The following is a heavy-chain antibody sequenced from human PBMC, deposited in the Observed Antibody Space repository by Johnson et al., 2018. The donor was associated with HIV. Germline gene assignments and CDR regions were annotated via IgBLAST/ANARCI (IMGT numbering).Heavy chain of an antibody. CDR3: ARGRYQLPGAFDI. CDR1: GFTFDDYA. D-gene: IGHD2-2*01. CDR2: INWNGGST. J-gene: IGHJ3*02. V-gene: IGHV3-20*04. Sequence: EQLVESGGGVVRPGGSLRLSCAASGFTFDDYAMSWVRQAPGKGLEWVSDINWNGGSTGYADSVKGRFSISRDNAKNSLYLQMNSLRAEDTALYYWARGRYQLPGAFDIWGQGTMVTVSS.